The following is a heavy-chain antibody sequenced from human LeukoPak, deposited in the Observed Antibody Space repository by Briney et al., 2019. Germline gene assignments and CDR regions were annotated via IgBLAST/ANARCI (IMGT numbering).Heavy chain of an antibody. CDR2: IYYSGST. V-gene: IGHV4-59*01. CDR1: GGSISSYY. J-gene: IGHJ4*02. D-gene: IGHD3-10*01. CDR3: ASSFITMVRGVTYFDY. Sequence: PSETLSLTCTVSGGSISSYYWSWIRQPPGKGLGWIGYIYYSGSTNYNPSLRSRVTISVDTSKNQFSLKLSSVTAADTAVYYCASSFITMVRGVTYFDYWGQGTLVTVSS.